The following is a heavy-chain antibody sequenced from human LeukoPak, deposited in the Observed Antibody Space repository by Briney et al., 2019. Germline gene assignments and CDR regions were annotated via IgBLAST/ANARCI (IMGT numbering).Heavy chain of an antibody. J-gene: IGHJ5*02. CDR1: GFTFSSYS. Sequence: PGGSLRLSCAASGFTFSSYSMNWVRQAPGKGLEWVSYISSSSSSTIYYADSVKGRFTISRDNAKNSLHLQMNSLRAEDTAVYYCARGTGGYSSSSSPFDPWGQGTLVTVSS. D-gene: IGHD6-6*01. CDR2: ISSSSSSTI. V-gene: IGHV3-48*01. CDR3: ARGTGGYSSSSSPFDP.